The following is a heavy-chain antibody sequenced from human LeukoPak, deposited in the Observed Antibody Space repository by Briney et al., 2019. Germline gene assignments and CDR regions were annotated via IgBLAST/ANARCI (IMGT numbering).Heavy chain of an antibody. CDR2: VYDTGTT. Sequence: SETLSLTCTVSGASISTGGYYWSWIRQPPGKGLEWIGCVYDTGTTFYNPSLKSRVTVSVDTSRNQFCLRLTSVTDADTAVYYFARTLARSTPGTHYPNWFDSWGQGTQVTVSS. V-gene: IGHV4-31*03. D-gene: IGHD3-10*01. CDR3: ARTLARSTPGTHYPNWFDS. J-gene: IGHJ5*01. CDR1: GASISTGGYY.